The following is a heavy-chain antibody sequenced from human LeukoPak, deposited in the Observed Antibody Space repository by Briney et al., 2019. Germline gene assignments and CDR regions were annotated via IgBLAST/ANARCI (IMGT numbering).Heavy chain of an antibody. V-gene: IGHV4-34*01. CDR2: INHSGST. D-gene: IGHD2/OR15-2a*01. CDR1: GGSFSGYY. Sequence: SETLSLTCAVYGGSFSGYYWSWIRQPPGKGLEWIGEINHSGSTNYNPSLKSRVTILVDTSKNQFSLKLSSVTAADTAVYYCARGLTSMPPGGYWGQGTLVTVSS. J-gene: IGHJ4*02. CDR3: ARGLTSMPPGGY.